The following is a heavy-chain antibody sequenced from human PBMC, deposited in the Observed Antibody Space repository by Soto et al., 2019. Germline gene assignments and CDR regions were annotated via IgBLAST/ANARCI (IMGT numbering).Heavy chain of an antibody. D-gene: IGHD6-13*01. V-gene: IGHV3-30*18. CDR1: GFSFSAYG. CDR2: MSCDGSKK. CDR3: AKLDTSGDMPTMAAAETH. Sequence: QVQLVEFGGGVVQPGGSLRLSCVASGFSFSAYGMHWVRQSPGKGLEWVAVMSCDGSKKYYLDSVKGRFTISRDNSQNTLFLQMNTLRPEDSALYYCAKLDTSGDMPTMAAAETHWGQGTLVTVSS. J-gene: IGHJ1*01.